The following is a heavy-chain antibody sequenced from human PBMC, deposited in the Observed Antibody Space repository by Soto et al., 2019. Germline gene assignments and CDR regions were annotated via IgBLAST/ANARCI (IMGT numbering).Heavy chain of an antibody. CDR1: GGTVSNYS. V-gene: IGHV1-69*02. Sequence: QVQLVQSGAEVKKPGSSVKVSCKASGGTVSNYSISWVRQAPGQGLEWMGRIIPILGIANYAQKFQGRVTITADKSTSTAYMELSSLRSEDTAVYYCAGAQVYGGFPAWGQGTLVTVSS. J-gene: IGHJ5*02. CDR2: IIPILGIA. CDR3: AGAQVYGGFPA. D-gene: IGHD4-17*01.